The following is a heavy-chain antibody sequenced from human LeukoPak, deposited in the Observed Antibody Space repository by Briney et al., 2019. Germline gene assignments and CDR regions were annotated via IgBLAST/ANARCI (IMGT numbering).Heavy chain of an antibody. CDR2: IYSDGSK. V-gene: IGHV3-53*01. CDR3: ARGSGLFDY. D-gene: IGHD1-26*01. Sequence: GGSLRLFCAASGFSVSSNYMNWVRQAPGKGLEWVSVIYSDGSKYYADSVKGRFTISRDNLENMLYLQGNSLRAEDTAVYYCARGSGLFDYWGQGTLVTVSS. J-gene: IGHJ4*02. CDR1: GFSVSSNY.